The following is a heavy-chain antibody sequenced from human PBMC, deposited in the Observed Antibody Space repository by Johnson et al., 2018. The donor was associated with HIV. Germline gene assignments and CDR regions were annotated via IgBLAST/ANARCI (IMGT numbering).Heavy chain of an antibody. CDR1: GFIFSDSY. J-gene: IGHJ3*02. V-gene: IGHV3-11*01. Sequence: QVLLVESGGGWVKPGGSLRLSCAASGFIFSDSYMSWIRQAPGKGLEWLSYIPASGSPIYYADSVRGRFTISRDNAKNSLYLQMNSLRAEDTAVYYCAKRQGGGAFDIWGQGTMVTVSS. D-gene: IGHD2-15*01. CDR2: IPASGSPI. CDR3: AKRQGGGAFDI.